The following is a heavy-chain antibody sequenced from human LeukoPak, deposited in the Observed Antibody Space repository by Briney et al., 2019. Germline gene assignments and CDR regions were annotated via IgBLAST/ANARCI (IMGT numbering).Heavy chain of an antibody. D-gene: IGHD3-22*01. Sequence: GGSLRLSCAASGFTFSSYSMNWVRQDPGKGLEWVSYISSSSSTIYYADSVKGRFTISRDNAKNSLYLQMNSLRDEDTAVYYCAREFYYDSSGPFGYWGKETLVTVSS. CDR3: AREFYYDSSGPFGY. CDR2: ISSSSSTI. J-gene: IGHJ4*02. CDR1: GFTFSSYS. V-gene: IGHV3-48*02.